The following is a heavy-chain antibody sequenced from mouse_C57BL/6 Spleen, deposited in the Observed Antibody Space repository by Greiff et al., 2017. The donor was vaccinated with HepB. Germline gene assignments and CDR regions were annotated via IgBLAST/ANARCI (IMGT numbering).Heavy chain of an antibody. CDR3: ASCYGSPYYFDY. J-gene: IGHJ2*01. D-gene: IGHD1-1*01. CDR1: GYTFTSYW. CDR2: IYPGSGST. V-gene: IGHV1-55*01. Sequence: VKLVESGAELVKPGASVKMSCKASGYTFTSYWITWVKQRPGQGLEWIGDIYPGSGSTNYNEKFKSKATLTVDTSSSTAYMQLSSLTSEDSAVYYCASCYGSPYYFDYWGQGTTLTVSS.